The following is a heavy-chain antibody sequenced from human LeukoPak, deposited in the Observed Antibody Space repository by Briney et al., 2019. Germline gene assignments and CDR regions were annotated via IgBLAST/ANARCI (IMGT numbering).Heavy chain of an antibody. D-gene: IGHD6-19*01. CDR2: IYYSGST. V-gene: IGHV4-39*01. CDR1: GGSISSSSYY. J-gene: IGHJ4*02. Sequence: SETLSLTCTVSGGSISSSSYYWGWIRQPPGKGLGWIGSIYYSGSTYYHPSLKSQVTISVETSKNQFSLKLSSVTAADTAVYYCARRVRGGSGWSEIFDYWGQGTLVTGSS. CDR3: ARRVRGGSGWSEIFDY.